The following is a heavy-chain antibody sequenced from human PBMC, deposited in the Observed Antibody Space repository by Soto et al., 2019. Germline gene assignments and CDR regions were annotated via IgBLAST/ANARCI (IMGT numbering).Heavy chain of an antibody. CDR3: ASTKRRLWLIDY. D-gene: IGHD1-1*01. CDR2: INAGNGNT. Sequence: QVQLVQSGAEVKKPGASVKVSCKASGYTFTSYAMHWVRQAPGQRLEWMGWINAGNGNTKYSQKFQGRVTITRDTSASTAYMELSSLRSEDTAVYYCASTKRRLWLIDYWGQGTLVTVSS. CDR1: GYTFTSYA. V-gene: IGHV1-3*01. J-gene: IGHJ4*02.